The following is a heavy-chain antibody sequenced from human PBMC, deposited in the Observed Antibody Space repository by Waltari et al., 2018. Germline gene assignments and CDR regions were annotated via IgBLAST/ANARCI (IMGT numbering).Heavy chain of an antibody. CDR1: GFTLSSYG. CDR2: ISTSGSTI. Sequence: EVRLVESGGGLVQPGGSLRLSCATSGFTLSSYGMNWVRQAPGKGLEWVSYISTSGSTIYYADSVWGRFTISRDTANNSLYLQMNNLRAEDTAVYYCARQFAYWGQGALVTVSS. CDR3: ARQFAY. V-gene: IGHV3-48*03. J-gene: IGHJ4*02.